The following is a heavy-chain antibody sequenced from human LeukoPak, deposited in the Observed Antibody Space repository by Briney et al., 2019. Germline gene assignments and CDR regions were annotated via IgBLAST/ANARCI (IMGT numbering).Heavy chain of an antibody. CDR1: GFIVSSYY. Sequence: SGGSLRLSCAASGFIVSSYYMNWVRQAPGKGLEWVSIIYSGGSTYYADSVKGRFTISRDNSKNTLYLQMNSLGAEDTAVYYCARGYFDSSGEFDYWGQGTLVTVSS. V-gene: IGHV3-66*01. CDR3: ARGYFDSSGEFDY. J-gene: IGHJ4*02. D-gene: IGHD3-22*01. CDR2: IYSGGST.